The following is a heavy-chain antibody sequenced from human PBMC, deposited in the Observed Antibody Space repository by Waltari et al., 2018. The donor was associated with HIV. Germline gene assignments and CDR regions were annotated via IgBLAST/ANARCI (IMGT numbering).Heavy chain of an antibody. Sequence: EVQLVDSGGGLVQPGSSLRLSCAGSGIAIDDYALHWVRRRPVKGLELVSAISYNSGSAAYADSVRGRFTVSRDNSKNSVYLQMDSLRPEDTAFYFCAKDHGGYWRRDDIYFDVWGRGTKVTVSS. J-gene: IGHJ3*01. CDR3: AKDHGGYWRRDDIYFDV. D-gene: IGHD3-22*01. V-gene: IGHV3-9*01. CDR2: ISYNSGSA. CDR1: GIAIDDYA.